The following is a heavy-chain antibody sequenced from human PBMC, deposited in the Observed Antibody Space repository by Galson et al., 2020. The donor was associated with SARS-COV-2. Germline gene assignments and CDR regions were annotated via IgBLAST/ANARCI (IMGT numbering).Heavy chain of an antibody. CDR1: GGSFSGYS. J-gene: IGHJ6*03. CDR2: INIGGNT. CDR3: ARGHRGVVPSPVLGLGPFYSYYYMDV. Sequence: SQTLSLTCAVYGGSFSGYSWTWIRQPPGTGLEWIGEINIGGNTNYRPSLRSRVTLSVDTSHNQFSLNLRSVTAADTALYYCARGHRGVVPSPVLGLGPFYSYYYMDVWGKGTTVTVSS. V-gene: IGHV4-34*01. D-gene: IGHD3-10*01.